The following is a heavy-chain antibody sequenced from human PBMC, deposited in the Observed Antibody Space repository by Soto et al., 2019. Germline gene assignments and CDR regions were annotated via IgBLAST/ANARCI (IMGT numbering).Heavy chain of an antibody. Sequence: SQTLSLTCAISGDSVASNSAAWNWIRLSPSRGLEWLARTYYRSRWYNDYAVSVRSRITVNPDTSKNQFSLQLTSVTPEDTAVYYCAGTTSHQWYYMDVWGKGTTVTVSS. J-gene: IGHJ6*03. D-gene: IGHD1-7*01. CDR3: AGTTSHQWYYMDV. V-gene: IGHV6-1*01. CDR1: GDSVASNSAA. CDR2: TYYRSRWYN.